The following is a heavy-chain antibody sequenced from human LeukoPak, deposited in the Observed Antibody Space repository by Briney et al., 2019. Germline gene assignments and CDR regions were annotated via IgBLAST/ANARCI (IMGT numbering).Heavy chain of an antibody. J-gene: IGHJ4*02. CDR3: ARVNSRLAVSGYGHYDY. V-gene: IGHV1-18*04. CDR2: TSAYNGNT. D-gene: IGHD5-12*01. CDR1: GYTFTRYG. Sequence: GASVKVSCKASGYTFTRYGISWVRQAPGQGLEWMGWTSAYNGNTNYAQKLQGRVTMTTDTSTSTAYMELRSLRSDDTAVYYCARVNSRLAVSGYGHYDYWGQGTLVTVAS.